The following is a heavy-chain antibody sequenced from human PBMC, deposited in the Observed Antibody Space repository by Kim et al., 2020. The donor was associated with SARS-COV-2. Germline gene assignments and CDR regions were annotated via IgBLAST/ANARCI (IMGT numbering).Heavy chain of an antibody. CDR3: AKDLDQQGY. V-gene: IGHV3-23*01. J-gene: IGHJ4*02. D-gene: IGHD2-2*01. CDR2: GST. Sequence: GSTYYADSVKGRITISRDKSKNTLYLQMNSLRAEDTAVYYCAKDLDQQGYWGQGTLVTVSS.